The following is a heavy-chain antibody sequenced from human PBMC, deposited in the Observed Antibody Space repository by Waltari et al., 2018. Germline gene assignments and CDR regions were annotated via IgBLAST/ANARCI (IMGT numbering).Heavy chain of an antibody. V-gene: IGHV7-4-1*02. CDR1: GYTFTSYA. Sequence: QVQLVQSGSELKKPGASVKVSCKAYGYTFTSYAMNWVRQAPGHGLEWMGWINTNTGNPTYAQGFTGRFVFSLDTSVSTAYLQISSLKAEDTAVYYCARDSPAVDTAMVKGPAFDIWGQGTMVTVSS. J-gene: IGHJ3*02. CDR3: ARDSPAVDTAMVKGPAFDI. D-gene: IGHD5-18*01. CDR2: INTNTGNP.